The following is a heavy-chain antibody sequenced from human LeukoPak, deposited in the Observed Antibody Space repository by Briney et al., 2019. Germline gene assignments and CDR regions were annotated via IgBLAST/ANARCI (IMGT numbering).Heavy chain of an antibody. V-gene: IGHV3-21*01. J-gene: IGHJ4*02. CDR2: ISSSSSYI. D-gene: IGHD3-22*01. Sequence: GGSLRLSCAASGFTFSSYSMNWVRQAPGKGLEWVSSISSSSSYIYYADSVKGRFTISRDNAKNSLYLQMNSLRAEDTAVYYCAGGLYYYDSSGAGWGQGTLVTVSS. CDR1: GFTFSSYS. CDR3: AGGLYYYDSSGAG.